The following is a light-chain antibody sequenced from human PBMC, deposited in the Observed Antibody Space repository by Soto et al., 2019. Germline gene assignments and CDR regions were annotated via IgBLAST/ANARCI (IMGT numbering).Light chain of an antibody. J-gene: IGKJ3*01. CDR2: DAS. V-gene: IGKV1-33*01. CDR3: QQYDNLPPFT. Sequence: DIQMTQSPSSLSASVGDRVTITCQASQDISNYLNWYQQKLGKAPKLLIYDASNLETGVPSRFSRSGSGTDFTFAISRLQPEDIATYFCQQYDNLPPFTFGPGTKVDIK. CDR1: QDISNY.